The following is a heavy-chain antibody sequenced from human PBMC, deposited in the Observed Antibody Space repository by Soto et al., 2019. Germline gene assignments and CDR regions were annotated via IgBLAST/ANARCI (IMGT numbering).Heavy chain of an antibody. J-gene: IGHJ4*02. CDR3: ARDPDIVVVPAASDYFDY. CDR2: ISSSSSYI. CDR1: GFTFSSYS. Sequence: GGSLRLSCAASGFTFSSYSMNWVRQAPGKGLEWVSSISSSSSYIHYAESGKGRFTISRDKAKNSLYLQMNSLRADDTAVYYCARDPDIVVVPAASDYFDYWGQGTLVTVSS. V-gene: IGHV3-21*01. D-gene: IGHD2-2*01.